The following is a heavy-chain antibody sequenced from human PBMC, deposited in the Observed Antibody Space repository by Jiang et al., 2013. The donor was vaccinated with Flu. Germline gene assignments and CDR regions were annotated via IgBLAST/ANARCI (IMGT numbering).Heavy chain of an antibody. CDR3: ARDRVGSTGSWVEFDS. CDR2: IYPNSYS. CDR1: GASISPHF. V-gene: IGHV4-59*11. D-gene: IGHD1-26*01. J-gene: IGHJ4*02. Sequence: QLVESGPGLLKPSGTLSLTCTISGASISPHFWNWIRQTPEKGLEWIGCIYPNSYSRYNPSLKGRATISLDASRGQFSLKLNSVTAADTAVYYCARDRVGSTGSWVEFDSWGQGALVTVSS.